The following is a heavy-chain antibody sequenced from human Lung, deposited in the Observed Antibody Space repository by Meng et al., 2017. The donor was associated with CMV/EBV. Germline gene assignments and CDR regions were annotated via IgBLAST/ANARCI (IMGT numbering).Heavy chain of an antibody. CDR2: IYYSGST. J-gene: IGHJ6*02. Sequence: SETLSLXCTVSGGSISSYYWSWIRQLPGKGLEWIGYIYYSGSTNYNPSLKSRVTISVDTSKNQFSLKLSSVTAADTAVYYCASSGYSYGYGYYGMDVWGQGXTVTVSS. D-gene: IGHD5-18*01. CDR3: ASSGYSYGYGYYGMDV. CDR1: GGSISSYY. V-gene: IGHV4-59*01.